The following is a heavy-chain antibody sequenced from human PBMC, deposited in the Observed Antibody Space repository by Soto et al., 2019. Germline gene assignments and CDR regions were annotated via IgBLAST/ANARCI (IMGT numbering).Heavy chain of an antibody. CDR3: ARDRTHFDSSAYYSGLVG. J-gene: IGHJ6*02. CDR1: GASIDSYY. CDR2: LYYSGCT. V-gene: IGHV4-59*13. D-gene: IGHD3-22*01. Sequence: SDALSLTSTVSGASIDSYYWNWIREPPGKGLEWIGYLYYSGCTTYNPSLNTRVTISVDRSKNQFSLKLTSVTAADTAVYYCARDRTHFDSSAYYSGLVGWSHGTTVTVSS.